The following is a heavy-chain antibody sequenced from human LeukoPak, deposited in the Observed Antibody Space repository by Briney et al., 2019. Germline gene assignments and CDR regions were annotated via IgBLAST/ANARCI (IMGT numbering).Heavy chain of an antibody. CDR1: GFTVSTYR. CDR3: ARRNAMDV. V-gene: IGHV3-7*03. Sequence: GGSLRLSCAASGFTVSTYRMTWVRQAPGKGLEWVANINRDGSERYYVDSVKGRFTISRDDAKSSLYLQMNSLRAEDTAVYYCARRNAMDVWGQGTTVIVFS. J-gene: IGHJ6*02. CDR2: INRDGSER.